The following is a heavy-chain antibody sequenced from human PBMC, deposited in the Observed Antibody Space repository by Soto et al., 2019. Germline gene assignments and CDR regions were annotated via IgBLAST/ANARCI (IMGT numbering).Heavy chain of an antibody. CDR2: LGGGGDT. CDR1: GFTFGTYT. V-gene: IGHV3-23*01. J-gene: IGHJ4*02. Sequence: GGSLRLSCAASGFTFGTYTMNWVRQAPGKGLEWVSALGGGGDTHYAESVKGRFTITRDYSKNILLLLMNSLRDEDSAIYYCTKDRHPDGIWTFDFWGQGT. CDR3: TKDRHPDGIWTFDF. D-gene: IGHD3-9*01.